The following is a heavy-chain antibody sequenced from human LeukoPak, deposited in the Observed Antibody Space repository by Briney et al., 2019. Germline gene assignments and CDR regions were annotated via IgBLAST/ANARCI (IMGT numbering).Heavy chain of an antibody. Sequence: PGGSLRLSCAASGFTVSSDYMSWVRQAPGKGLEWVANIKEDGTQSIYVDSVKGRFTISRDNAKNSLYLQMNSLRAEETAVYYCARLRPYSSTWYAYYGMDVWGQGTTVTVSS. CDR1: GFTVSSDY. CDR3: ARLRPYSSTWYAYYGMDV. D-gene: IGHD6-13*01. CDR2: IKEDGTQS. J-gene: IGHJ6*02. V-gene: IGHV3-7*04.